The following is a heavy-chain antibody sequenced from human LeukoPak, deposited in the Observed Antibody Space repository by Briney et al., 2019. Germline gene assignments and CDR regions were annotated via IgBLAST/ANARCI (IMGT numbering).Heavy chain of an antibody. J-gene: IGHJ4*02. Sequence: PGGSLRLSCAASGFTFSSYWMSWVRQAPGKGLEWVANIKPDGSEKYYVDSVKGRFTISRDNAKNSLYLQMNSLRAEDTALYYCASVIFGVVCWGQGTLVTVSS. CDR2: IKPDGSEK. CDR3: ASVIFGVVC. V-gene: IGHV3-7*03. D-gene: IGHD3-3*01. CDR1: GFTFSSYW.